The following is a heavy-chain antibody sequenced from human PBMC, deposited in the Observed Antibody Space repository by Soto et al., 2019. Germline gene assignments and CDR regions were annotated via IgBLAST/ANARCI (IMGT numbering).Heavy chain of an antibody. CDR2: VHYSGNT. J-gene: IGHJ5*02. D-gene: IGHD2-15*01. Sequence: SETLSLTCTVSGYSISSGYHWAWIRQPPGKGLEWLGSVHYSGNTYYNPSLKSRLTISVDKSKNQFSLNLSSVTAADTAVYYCARQDRVVAEGRWLGPWGQGTLVTVSS. V-gene: IGHV4-38-2*02. CDR1: GYSISSGYH. CDR3: ARQDRVVAEGRWLGP.